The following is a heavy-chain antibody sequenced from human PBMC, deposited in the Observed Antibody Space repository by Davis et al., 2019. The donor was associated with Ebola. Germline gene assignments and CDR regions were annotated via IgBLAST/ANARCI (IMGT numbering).Heavy chain of an antibody. CDR1: GGTFSSYA. CDR2: IIPIFGTA. Sequence: AASVKVSCKASGGTFSSYAISWVRQAPGQGLEWMGGIIPIFGTADYAQKFQGRATITADKSTSTAYMELRSLRSEDTAVYYCARDLVADDAFDIWGQGTMVTVSS. D-gene: IGHD2-15*01. V-gene: IGHV1-69*06. J-gene: IGHJ3*02. CDR3: ARDLVADDAFDI.